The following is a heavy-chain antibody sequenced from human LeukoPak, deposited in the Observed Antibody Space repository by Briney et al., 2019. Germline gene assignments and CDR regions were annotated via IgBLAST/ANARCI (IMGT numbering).Heavy chain of an antibody. V-gene: IGHV3-11*03. Sequence: GGSLRPSCAASGFTFSDYYMNWIRQAPGKGLEWVSYTSSSSSYTNYADSVKGRFTISRDNAKKLLYLQMNSLRAEDTAVYYCATGEQLALVDIWGQGTMVTVSS. CDR1: GFTFSDYY. CDR2: TSSSSSYT. D-gene: IGHD6-13*01. CDR3: ATGEQLALVDI. J-gene: IGHJ3*02.